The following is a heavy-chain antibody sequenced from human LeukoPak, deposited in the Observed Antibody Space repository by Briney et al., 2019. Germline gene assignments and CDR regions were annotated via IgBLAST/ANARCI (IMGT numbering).Heavy chain of an antibody. CDR1: AFPFSNYA. Sequence: GGSLRLSCTASAFPFSNYAMNWVRQTPGKGLERVALISFDGGKIYYADSMKGRFTISRDNSKNTLFLQMNSLTVEDTAVYYCARDPAKGAATYFDYWGQGTLVTVSS. CDR2: ISFDGGKI. V-gene: IGHV3-30*04. J-gene: IGHJ4*02. CDR3: ARDPAKGAATYFDY. D-gene: IGHD2-15*01.